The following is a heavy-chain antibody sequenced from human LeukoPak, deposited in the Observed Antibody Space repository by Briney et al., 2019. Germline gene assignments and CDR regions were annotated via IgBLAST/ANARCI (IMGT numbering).Heavy chain of an antibody. Sequence: GASVKVSCKASGGTFSSYAISWVRQAPGQGLEWMGGIIPIFGTANYAQKFQGRVTITADKSTSTAYMELSSLRSEDTAVYYCASKRSSGWSVESYFDYWGQGTLVTVSS. V-gene: IGHV1-69*06. CDR2: IIPIFGTA. CDR1: GGTFSSYA. D-gene: IGHD6-19*01. CDR3: ASKRSSGWSVESYFDY. J-gene: IGHJ4*02.